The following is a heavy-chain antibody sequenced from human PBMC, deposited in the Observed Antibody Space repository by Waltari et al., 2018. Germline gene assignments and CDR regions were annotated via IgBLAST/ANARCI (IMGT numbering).Heavy chain of an antibody. J-gene: IGHJ3*01. CDR1: GFIFSSYW. D-gene: IGHD6-19*01. CDR3: ARDSSPGDSSAWYDAFDV. V-gene: IGHV3-7*03. Sequence: EAQLEESGGGLVQPGGSLRLSCAASGFIFSSYWTTWVRQAPGKGLEWVANLKKDGSDKHYMDSVKGRFTISRDNAKNSLYLQMSSLRADDTAVYYCARDSSPGDSSAWYDAFDVWGRGTMVTVSS. CDR2: LKKDGSDK.